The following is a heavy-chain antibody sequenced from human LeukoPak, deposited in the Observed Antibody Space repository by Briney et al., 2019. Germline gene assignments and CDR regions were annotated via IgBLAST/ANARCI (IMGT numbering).Heavy chain of an antibody. CDR1: GFTFSNYC. CDR3: VRDFRSADY. J-gene: IGHJ4*02. CDR2: ICPGGTIT. Sequence: PWGSLRLSCTASGFTFSNYCMHWVRQTPGKGLIWVSRICPGGTITNYADSVKGRFTISRDDAKNMMFLQMNSLRADDTAVYYCVRDFRSADYWGQGILVTVSS. V-gene: IGHV3-74*01.